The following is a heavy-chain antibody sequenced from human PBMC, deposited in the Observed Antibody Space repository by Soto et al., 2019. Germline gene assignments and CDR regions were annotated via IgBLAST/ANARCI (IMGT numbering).Heavy chain of an antibody. D-gene: IGHD2-15*01. CDR2: MNPNSGNT. J-gene: IGHJ5*02. CDR3: ARTSRCSGGSCYSRWFDP. V-gene: IGHV1-8*01. Sequence: QVQLAQSGAEVKKPGASVKVSCKASGYTFTSYDINWVRQATGQGLEWMGWMNPNSGNTGYAQKFQGRVTMTRNTSISTAYMELSSLRSEDTAVYYCARTSRCSGGSCYSRWFDPWGQGTLVTVSS. CDR1: GYTFTSYD.